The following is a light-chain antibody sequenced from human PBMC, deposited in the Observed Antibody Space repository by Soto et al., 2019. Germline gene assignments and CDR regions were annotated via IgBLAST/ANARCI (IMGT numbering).Light chain of an antibody. CDR1: NIGSNR. CDR3: QVWDIGTALV. CDR2: DDR. Sequence: SYELSQPPSASVAPGQTARITCEEKNIGSNRVNGYQQKPGQAPVLVVYDDRDRPSGIPERFSGSNGGSMATLIISRVEAGDEADYYCQVWDIGTALVFGGGTKLTVL. J-gene: IGLJ3*02. V-gene: IGLV3-21*02.